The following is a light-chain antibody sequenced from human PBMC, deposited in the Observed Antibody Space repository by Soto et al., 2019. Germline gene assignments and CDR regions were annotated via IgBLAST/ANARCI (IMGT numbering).Light chain of an antibody. V-gene: IGLV2-14*03. CDR2: DVD. J-gene: IGLJ2*01. Sequence: QSALTQPASVSGSPGQSITISCTGTSSDVGAYNFVSWYQQHPGKAPKLVIYDVDVRPSGVSNRFSGSKSGNTAFLTISGPQAEDETDYYCSSYAGSNTLVVFGGGTKLTVL. CDR1: SSDVGAYNF. CDR3: SSYAGSNTLVV.